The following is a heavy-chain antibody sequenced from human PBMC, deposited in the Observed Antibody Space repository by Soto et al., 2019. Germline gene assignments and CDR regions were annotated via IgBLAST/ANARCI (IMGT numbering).Heavy chain of an antibody. Sequence: QVQLVQSGAEVKQPGASVKVSCKSSGYTFTRYAMHWVRQAPGQGLEWLGWINTGNGDTGFSQKFQGRVSITMDTAASTTYVELSSLISEDTADYYCARQGDSRILRDAFDIWGQGTLVTVAS. J-gene: IGHJ3*02. D-gene: IGHD5-18*01. CDR2: INTGNGDT. V-gene: IGHV1-3*04. CDR3: ARQGDSRILRDAFDI. CDR1: GYTFTRYA.